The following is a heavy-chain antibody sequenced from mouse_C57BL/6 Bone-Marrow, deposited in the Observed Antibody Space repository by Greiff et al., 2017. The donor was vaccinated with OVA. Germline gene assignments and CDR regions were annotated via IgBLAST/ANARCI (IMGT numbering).Heavy chain of an antibody. CDR3: TTFHYYGSSFDY. CDR2: IDPENGDT. J-gene: IGHJ2*01. Sequence: DVKLQESGAELVRPGASVKLSCTASGFNIKDDYMHWVKQRPEQGLEWIGWIDPENGDTEYASKFQGKATITADTSSNTAYLQLSSLTSEDTAVYYCTTFHYYGSSFDYWGKGTTLTVSS. CDR1: GFNIKDDY. D-gene: IGHD1-1*01. V-gene: IGHV14-4*01.